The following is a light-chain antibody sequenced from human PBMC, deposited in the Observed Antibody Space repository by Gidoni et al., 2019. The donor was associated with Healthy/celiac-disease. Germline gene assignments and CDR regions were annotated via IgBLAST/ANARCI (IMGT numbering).Light chain of an antibody. Sequence: QLDLTQTASMSGSPGQSTTISLTGTSSDVGVYYYVSWYQQHPGKAPKLLIYEVSNRPSWVSYRVSGSKSRITASLTISGLQAEDEADYYCSSYTSSITVVFGGGTKLTVL. V-gene: IGLV2-14*01. CDR2: EVS. CDR1: SSDVGVYYY. J-gene: IGLJ2*01. CDR3: SSYTSSITVV.